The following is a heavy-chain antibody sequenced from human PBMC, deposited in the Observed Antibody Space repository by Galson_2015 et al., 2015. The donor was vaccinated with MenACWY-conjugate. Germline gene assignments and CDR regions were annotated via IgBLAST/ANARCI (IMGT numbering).Heavy chain of an antibody. CDR2: IYDDGRT. CDR1: ELTVSSNY. J-gene: IGHJ6*02. V-gene: IGHV3-53*01. D-gene: IGHD2-2*01. Sequence: SLRLSCAASELTVSSNYIIWVRQAPGKGLEWVSAIYDDGRTNYADSVKGRFTISRDNSENKVYLQMDSLRAEDTAVYYCARYCSSNSCSHGGGGMDVWGQGTTVTVSS. CDR3: ARYCSSNSCSHGGGGMDV.